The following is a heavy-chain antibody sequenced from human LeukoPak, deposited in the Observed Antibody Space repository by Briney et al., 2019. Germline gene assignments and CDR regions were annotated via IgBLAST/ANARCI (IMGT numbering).Heavy chain of an antibody. D-gene: IGHD3-16*01. Sequence: SETLSLTCAVSGGSISSSNWWSWVRQPPGKGLEWIGEIYHSGSTNYNPSLKSRVTISVDKSKNQFSLKLSSVTAADTAVYYCAREGGGTELYYFDYWGQGTLVTVSS. CDR1: GGSISSSNW. CDR3: AREGGGTELYYFDY. CDR2: IYHSGST. J-gene: IGHJ4*02. V-gene: IGHV4-4*02.